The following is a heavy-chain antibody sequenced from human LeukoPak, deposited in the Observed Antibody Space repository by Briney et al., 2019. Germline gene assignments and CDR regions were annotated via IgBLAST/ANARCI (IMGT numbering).Heavy chain of an antibody. CDR3: ARTPMTTVTVGDY. V-gene: IGHV3-30*02. CDR1: GFIFSSYG. Sequence: PGGSLRLSCAASGFIFSSYGMHWVRQAPGKGLEWVAFIRYDGSKKYYADSVKGRFTISRDNSKNTLYLQMNSLRAEDTAVYYCARTPMTTVTVGDYWGQGTLVTVSS. D-gene: IGHD4-17*01. J-gene: IGHJ4*02. CDR2: IRYDGSKK.